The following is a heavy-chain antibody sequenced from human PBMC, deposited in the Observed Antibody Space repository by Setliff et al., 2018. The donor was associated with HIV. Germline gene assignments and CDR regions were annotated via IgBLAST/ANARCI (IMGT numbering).Heavy chain of an antibody. Sequence: RGVLKISCIASGFSLSTYSMNWVRQAPGKGLEWISYISSDSRTTYYADSVKGRFTISRDDAKTSLYLQMNSLRAEDTAVYYCVRDLVYYYDNSGSFYVAEYFQHWGQGTLVTVSS. V-gene: IGHV3-48*01. D-gene: IGHD3-22*01. CDR2: ISSDSRTT. CDR3: VRDLVYYYDNSGSFYVAEYFQH. J-gene: IGHJ1*01. CDR1: GFSLSTYS.